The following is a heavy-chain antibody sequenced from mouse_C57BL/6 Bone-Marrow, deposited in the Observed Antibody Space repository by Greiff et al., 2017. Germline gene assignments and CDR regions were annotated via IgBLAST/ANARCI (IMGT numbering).Heavy chain of an antibody. J-gene: IGHJ2*01. CDR2: IYPRSGNT. CDR3: ARYYYGSRVPLY. CDR1: GYTFTSYG. D-gene: IGHD1-1*01. Sequence: VMLVESGAELARPGASVKLSCKASGYTFTSYGISWVKQRTGQGLEWIGEIYPRSGNTYYNEKFKGKATLTADKSSSTAYMELRSLTSEDSAVYFCARYYYGSRVPLYWGQGTTLTVSS. V-gene: IGHV1-81*01.